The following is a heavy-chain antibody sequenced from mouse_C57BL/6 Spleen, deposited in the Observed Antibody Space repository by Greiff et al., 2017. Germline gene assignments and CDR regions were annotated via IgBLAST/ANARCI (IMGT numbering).Heavy chain of an antibody. Sequence: QVQLKQPGAELVKPGASVKLSCKASGYTFTSYWMQWVKQRPGQGLEWIGEIDPSDSYTNYNQKFKGKATLTVDTSSSTAYMPLSSLTSEDSAVYYCARRIRGFAYWGQGTLVTVSA. CDR1: GYTFTSYW. J-gene: IGHJ3*01. CDR2: IDPSDSYT. V-gene: IGHV1-50*01. CDR3: ARRIRGFAY.